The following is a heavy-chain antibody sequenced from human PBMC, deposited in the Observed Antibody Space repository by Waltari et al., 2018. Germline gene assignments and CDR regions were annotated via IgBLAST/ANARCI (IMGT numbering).Heavy chain of an antibody. CDR2: IHHSGNT. J-gene: IGHJ6*03. CDR3: ARGHPFTIVSPRYYYYYYMDV. Sequence: QVHLQQWGAGLLKPSETLSLTCGVYSGSLTGYHWNWIRQAPGKGLEWIGDIHHSGNTDYNPPLESRVTRSADTSKNQFSLHLTSVTAADTAVYYCARGHPFTIVSPRYYYYYYMDVWDKGTAVTVSS. D-gene: IGHD3-9*01. V-gene: IGHV4-34*01. CDR1: SGSLTGYH.